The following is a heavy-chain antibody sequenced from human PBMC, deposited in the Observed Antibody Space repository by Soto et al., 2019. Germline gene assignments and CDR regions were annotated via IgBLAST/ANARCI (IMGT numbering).Heavy chain of an antibody. V-gene: IGHV5-10-1*01. CDR3: ASDYYYDSSDIRDYYYYGMDV. D-gene: IGHD3-22*01. CDR2: IDPSDSYT. J-gene: IGHJ6*02. CDR1: GYSFTRYW. Sequence: PGESLKISCKGSGYSFTRYWISWVRQMPGKGLEWMGRIDPSDSYTNYSPSFQGHVTISADKSISTAYLQWSSLKASDTAMYYCASDYYYDSSDIRDYYYYGMDVWGQGTTVTVSS.